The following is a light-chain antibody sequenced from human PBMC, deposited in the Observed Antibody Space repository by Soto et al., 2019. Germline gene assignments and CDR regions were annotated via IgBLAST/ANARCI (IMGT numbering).Light chain of an antibody. CDR1: QGIIDN. J-gene: IGKJ1*01. V-gene: IGKV1-27*01. CDR3: QKYDTAPQT. CDR2: AAS. Sequence: DIQMTQSPSSLSASVGDTVTSTCRASQGIIDNLAWFQQRPGQAPKLLIYAASTLHTGVPSRFSGSGAGGSGAGTEFTLTISSLQPEDVGTYYCQKYDTAPQTFGPGTSVEIK.